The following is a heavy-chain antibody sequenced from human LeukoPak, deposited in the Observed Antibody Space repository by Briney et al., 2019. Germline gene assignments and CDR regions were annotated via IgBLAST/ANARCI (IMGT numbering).Heavy chain of an antibody. D-gene: IGHD3-10*01. V-gene: IGHV3-23*01. J-gene: IGHJ4*02. Sequence: PGGSLRLSCAATGFTFSDYAMSWVRQAPGKGLECVSVISGNGISTYYADSVKGRFTISRDNSRNTLYLQMDSLRADDTAVYYCAKKLFTGMGFYFDSWGQGTLVTVSS. CDR3: AKKLFTGMGFYFDS. CDR2: ISGNGIST. CDR1: GFTFSDYA.